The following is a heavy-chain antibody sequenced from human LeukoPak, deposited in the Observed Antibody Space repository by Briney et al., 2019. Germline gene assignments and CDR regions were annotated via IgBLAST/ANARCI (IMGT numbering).Heavy chain of an antibody. Sequence: SETLSLTCTVSGGSISSGGYYWSWIRQPPGKGLEWIGYIYHSGTTYYNPSLKSRVTISVDTSKNQFSLKLSSVTAADTAVYYCARATSGTSKFGYWGQGTLVTVSS. CDR1: GGSISSGGYY. CDR3: ARATSGTSKFGY. D-gene: IGHD6-13*01. CDR2: IYHSGTT. J-gene: IGHJ4*02. V-gene: IGHV4-30-2*05.